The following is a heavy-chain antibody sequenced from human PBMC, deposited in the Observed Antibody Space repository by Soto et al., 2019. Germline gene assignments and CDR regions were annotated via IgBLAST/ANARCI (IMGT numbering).Heavy chain of an antibody. CDR1: GYTFTSYD. D-gene: IGHD6-13*01. CDR2: MNPNSGNT. CDR3: ARGDGGGRIAAARRHNYYYMDV. V-gene: IGHV1-8*01. Sequence: GSSVKVSCKAVGYTFTSYDINWVRKATGQGLEWMGWMNPNSGNTGYAQKFQGRVTMTRNTSISTAYMELSSLRSEDTAVYYCARGDGGGRIAAARRHNYYYMDVWGKGTTVTVSS. J-gene: IGHJ6*03.